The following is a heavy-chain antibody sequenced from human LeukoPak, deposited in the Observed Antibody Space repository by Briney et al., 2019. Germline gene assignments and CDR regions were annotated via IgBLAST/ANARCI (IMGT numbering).Heavy chain of an antibody. D-gene: IGHD5-18*01. CDR3: ARVGYSYSYRYYYYYMDV. CDR1: GGSISSYY. Sequence: PSETLSLTCTVSGGSISSYYWSWIRQPPGKGLEWIGYIYYSGSTNYNPSLKSRVTISVDTSKNQFSLKLSSVTAVYTAVDYCARVGYSYSYRYYYYYMDVWGKGTTVTVSS. V-gene: IGHV4-59*01. CDR2: IYYSGST. J-gene: IGHJ6*03.